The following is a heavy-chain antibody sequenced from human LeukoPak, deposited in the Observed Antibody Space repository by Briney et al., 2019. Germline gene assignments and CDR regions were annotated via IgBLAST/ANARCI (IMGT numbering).Heavy chain of an antibody. CDR3: ARRLHGYYDFWSGSYFDY. J-gene: IGHJ4*02. CDR1: GYTFTSYC. V-gene: IGHV1-18*01. Sequence: ASVKVSCKASGYTFTSYCISWVRQAPGQGLEWMGWISAYNGNTNYAQKLQGRVTMTTDTSTSTAYMELRSLRSDDTAVYYCARRLHGYYDFWSGSYFDYWGQGTLVTVSS. D-gene: IGHD3-3*01. CDR2: ISAYNGNT.